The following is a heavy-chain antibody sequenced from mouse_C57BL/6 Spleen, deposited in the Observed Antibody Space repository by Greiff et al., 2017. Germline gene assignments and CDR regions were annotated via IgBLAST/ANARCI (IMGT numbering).Heavy chain of an antibody. J-gene: IGHJ4*01. Sequence: VKDRFTISRDDSESMLYLQMNNLKTEDTAMYYCVRYGSRYAMDYWGQGTSVTVSS. D-gene: IGHD1-1*01. CDR3: VRYGSRYAMDY. V-gene: IGHV10-1*01.